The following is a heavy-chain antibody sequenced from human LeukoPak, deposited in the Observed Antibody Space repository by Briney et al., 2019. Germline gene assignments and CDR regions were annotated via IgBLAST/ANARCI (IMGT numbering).Heavy chain of an antibody. CDR3: ARDHDFNYYDSSAYSALPDY. CDR2: INAGNGNT. D-gene: IGHD3-22*01. J-gene: IGHJ4*02. Sequence: ASVNVSCKASGYTFTSYAMHWVRQAPGQRLEWMGWINAGNGNTKYSQKFQGRVTITRDTSASTAYMELSSPRSEDTAVYYCARDHDFNYYDSSAYSALPDYWGQGTLVTVSS. V-gene: IGHV1-3*01. CDR1: GYTFTSYA.